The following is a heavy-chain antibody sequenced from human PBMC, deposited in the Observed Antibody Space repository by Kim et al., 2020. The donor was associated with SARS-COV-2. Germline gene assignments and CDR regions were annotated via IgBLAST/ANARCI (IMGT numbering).Heavy chain of an antibody. Sequence: SVKVSCKASGGTFSSYAISWVRQAPGQGLEWMGGIIPIFGTANYAQKFQGRVTITADESTSTAYMELSSLRSEDTAVYYCARDRAGVAAREWYFDYWGQGTLVTVSS. V-gene: IGHV1-69*13. J-gene: IGHJ4*02. CDR2: IIPIFGTA. CDR1: GGTFSSYA. CDR3: ARDRAGVAAREWYFDY. D-gene: IGHD2-15*01.